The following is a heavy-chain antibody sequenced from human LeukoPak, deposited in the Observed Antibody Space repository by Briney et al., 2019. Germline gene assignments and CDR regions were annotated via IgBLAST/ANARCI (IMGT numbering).Heavy chain of an antibody. CDR3: ARQLYYDYVWGSYRYTGPFDY. J-gene: IGHJ4*02. Sequence: PSETLSLTCTVSGGSISSSSYYWGWIRQPPGKGLEWSGSIYYSGSTYYNPSLKSRVTISVDTSKNQFSLKLSSVTAADTAVYYCARQLYYDYVWGSYRYTGPFDYWGQGTLVTVSS. V-gene: IGHV4-39*01. D-gene: IGHD3-16*02. CDR1: GGSISSSSYY. CDR2: IYYSGST.